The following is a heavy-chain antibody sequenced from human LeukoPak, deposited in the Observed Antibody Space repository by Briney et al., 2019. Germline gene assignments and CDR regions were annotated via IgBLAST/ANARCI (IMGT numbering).Heavy chain of an antibody. Sequence: GGSLRLSCAASGFTSSSYWMHWVRQVPGKGLVWVSRISGDGTARNYADSVKGRFTISRDDAKNTVDLQMNSLRAEDTAVYYCARRYFDYWGQGTLVTVSS. J-gene: IGHJ4*02. CDR1: GFTSSSYW. CDR2: ISGDGTAR. CDR3: ARRYFDY. V-gene: IGHV3-74*01.